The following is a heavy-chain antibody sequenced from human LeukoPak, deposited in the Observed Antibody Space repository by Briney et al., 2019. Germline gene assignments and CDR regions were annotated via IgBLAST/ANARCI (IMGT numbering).Heavy chain of an antibody. CDR2: INYLGGT. V-gene: IGHV4-39*01. D-gene: IGHD3-9*01. J-gene: IGHJ4*02. CDR1: GGSLSGGNYF. CDR3: ARLRKGRYFDYFFES. Sequence: PSETLSLTCSVSGGSLSGGNYFWGWIRQPPGKGLEWMGNINYLGGTAYNPSLKSRLTTSVDTSKQQFSLRLTSVTAADTAVYYCARLRKGRYFDYFFESWGQGTLVTVS.